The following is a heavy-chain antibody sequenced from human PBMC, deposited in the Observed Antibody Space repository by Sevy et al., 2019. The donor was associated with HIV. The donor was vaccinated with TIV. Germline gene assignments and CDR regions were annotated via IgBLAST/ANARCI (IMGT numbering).Heavy chain of an antibody. CDR1: GFTFNTYN. J-gene: IGHJ6*02. Sequence: GGSLRLSCAVSGFTFNTYNMNWVRQAPGKGLEWVSYISYTSITIYYADPVRARFTISRDNAKNSLYLQMNSLRDEDTAVYYCASSDATSRFGYYYFAMDFWGQGTSVTVSS. V-gene: IGHV3-48*02. CDR3: ASSDATSRFGYYYFAMDF. CDR2: ISYTSITI. D-gene: IGHD3-22*01.